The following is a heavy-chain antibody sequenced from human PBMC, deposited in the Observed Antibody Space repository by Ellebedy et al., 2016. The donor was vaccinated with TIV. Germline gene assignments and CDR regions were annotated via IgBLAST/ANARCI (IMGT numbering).Heavy chain of an antibody. CDR3: ARIRYGTSAVGYFFDS. Sequence: SGPTLVKPTETLTLTCTFSGFSLTSEMSVSWNRQPPGKALEWLARIDWDDDKYYATSLKTRLTISKDTSKNQVVLRMTNMYPVDTATYFCARIRYGTSAVGYFFDSWGQGTLVAVSS. CDR1: GFSLTSEMS. J-gene: IGHJ4*02. CDR2: IDWDDDK. D-gene: IGHD3-16*01. V-gene: IGHV2-70*11.